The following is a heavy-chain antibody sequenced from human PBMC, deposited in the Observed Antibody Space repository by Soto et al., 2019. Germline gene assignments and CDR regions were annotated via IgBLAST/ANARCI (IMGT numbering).Heavy chain of an antibody. CDR2: ISSSSSYI. Sequence: PGGSLRLSCAASGFTFSSYSMNWVRQATGKGLEWVSSISSSSSYIYYADSAKGRFTISRDNAKNSLYLQMNSLRAEDTAVYYCASDTYYYDSSGYYSWGQGTLVTVSS. CDR1: GFTFSSYS. D-gene: IGHD3-22*01. V-gene: IGHV3-21*01. CDR3: ASDTYYYDSSGYYS. J-gene: IGHJ5*02.